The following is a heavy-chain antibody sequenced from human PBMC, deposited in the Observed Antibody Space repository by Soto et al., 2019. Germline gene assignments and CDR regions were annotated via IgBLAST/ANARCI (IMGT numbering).Heavy chain of an antibody. CDR1: GGTFTHSA. Sequence: PSLNVSCKTSGGTFTHSAFIWLRQAPVQVREMVGGIIPIFGTPDYAQNFQGRVTITADESTRTASMELSSLRSDDTAVYYCARERSVGYCITTTCPKPFYYYAMDVWGQGNTVNGS. CDR3: ARERSVGYCITTTCPKPFYYYAMDV. D-gene: IGHD2-2*01. CDR2: IIPIFGTP. J-gene: IGHJ6*02. V-gene: IGHV1-69*13.